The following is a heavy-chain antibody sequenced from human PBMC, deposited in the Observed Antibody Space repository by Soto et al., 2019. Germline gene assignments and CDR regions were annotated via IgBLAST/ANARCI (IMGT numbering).Heavy chain of an antibody. CDR3: VHHGGDPYYHDF. CDR2: IYYSGST. CDR1: GGSLSSSSW. J-gene: IGHJ4*02. V-gene: IGHV4-4*02. Sequence: QVQLQESGPGRVNPSGTLSLTCAVSGGSLSSSSWWSWVRQPPGKALEWLGEIYYSGSTKYNPSLNSRVTISADQSKNDFSLRLSSVTAADTAVYYCVHHGGDPYYHDFWGQGMLVTVSS. D-gene: IGHD4-17*01.